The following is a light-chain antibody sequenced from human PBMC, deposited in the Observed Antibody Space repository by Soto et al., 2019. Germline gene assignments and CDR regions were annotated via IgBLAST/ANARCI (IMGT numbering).Light chain of an antibody. CDR3: QAWDTNTVV. CDR1: KLGEKY. CDR2: QDS. J-gene: IGLJ2*01. V-gene: IGLV3-1*01. Sequence: SYELTQPPSVSVSPGQTATITCSGDKLGEKYASWYQQKPGQSPVMVIYQDSKRPSGIPERFSGSNSGNTATLTIRGTQSMDEGDYYCQAWDTNTVVFGGGTKLTVL.